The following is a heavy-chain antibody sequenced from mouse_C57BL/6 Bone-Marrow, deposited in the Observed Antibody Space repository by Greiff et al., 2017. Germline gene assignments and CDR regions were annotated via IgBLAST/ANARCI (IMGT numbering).Heavy chain of an antibody. CDR3: ARHDAWDDYAMDY. D-gene: IGHD4-1*01. V-gene: IGHV1-62-2*01. Sequence: QVQLKESGAELVKPGASVKLSCKASGYTFTEYTIHWVKQRSGKGLEWIGWSYPGSGRIKYNEKFKDKATLTADKSSRKFYMELSRLTSEDSTVYFCARHDAWDDYAMDYWGQGTSVTVSS. J-gene: IGHJ4*01. CDR2: SYPGSGRI. CDR1: GYTFTEYT.